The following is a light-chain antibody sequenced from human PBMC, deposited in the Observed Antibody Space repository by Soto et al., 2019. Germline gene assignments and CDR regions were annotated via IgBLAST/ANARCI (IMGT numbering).Light chain of an antibody. Sequence: EIVMTQSPATLSVSPGERATLSCRASQSVSSNLAWYQQKPGQAPRLLIYGASTRATGIPARFSGSGSGTEFTLTISSLQSEDFALYYCQQYNHWPPYTFGQGTKVDIK. CDR3: QQYNHWPPYT. CDR2: GAS. V-gene: IGKV3-15*01. J-gene: IGKJ2*01. CDR1: QSVSSN.